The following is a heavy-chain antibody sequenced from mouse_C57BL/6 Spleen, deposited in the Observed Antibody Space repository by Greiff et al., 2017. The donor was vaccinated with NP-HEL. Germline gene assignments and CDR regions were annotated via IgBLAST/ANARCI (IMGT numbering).Heavy chain of an antibody. CDR1: GYAFSSSW. V-gene: IGHV1-82*01. J-gene: IGHJ2*01. CDR3: ARPPLITTGYFDY. D-gene: IGHD1-2*01. Sequence: VQLQQSGPELVKPGASVKISCKASGYAFSSSWMNWVKQRPGKGLEWIGRIYPGDGDTNYNGKFKGKATLTADKSSSTAYMQLSSLTSEDSAVYVCARPPLITTGYFDYWGQGTTLTVSS. CDR2: IYPGDGDT.